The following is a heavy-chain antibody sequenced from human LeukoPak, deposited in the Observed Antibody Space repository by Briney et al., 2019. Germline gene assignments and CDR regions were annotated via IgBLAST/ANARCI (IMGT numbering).Heavy chain of an antibody. Sequence: ASVKVSCXASGYTFTSYYMHWVRQAPGQGLEWMGRINPNSGGTNYAQKFQGRVTMTRDTSISTAYMELSRLRSDDTAVYYCARETKYNWNYEDWGQGTLVTVSS. V-gene: IGHV1-2*06. D-gene: IGHD1-7*01. J-gene: IGHJ4*02. CDR2: INPNSGGT. CDR3: ARETKYNWNYED. CDR1: GYTFTSYY.